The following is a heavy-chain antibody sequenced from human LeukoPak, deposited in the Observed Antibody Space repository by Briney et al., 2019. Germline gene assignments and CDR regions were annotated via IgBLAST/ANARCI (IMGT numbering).Heavy chain of an antibody. Sequence: PGGSLRLSCAASGFTFSSYWMSWVRQAPGKGLEWVAVVWYDGRNRDYVDSVKGRFTISKDNSNNMVFLQMDRLRAEDTAVYYCARLWGGNGYSGGSLNLWGQGTLVTVSS. CDR1: GFTFSSYW. CDR2: VWYDGRNR. D-gene: IGHD3-16*01. J-gene: IGHJ5*02. CDR3: ARLWGGNGYSGGSLNL. V-gene: IGHV3-33*08.